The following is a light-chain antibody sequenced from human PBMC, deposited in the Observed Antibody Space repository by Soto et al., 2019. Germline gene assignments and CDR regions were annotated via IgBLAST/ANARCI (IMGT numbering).Light chain of an antibody. CDR1: QNVDDR. CDR2: AAS. V-gene: IGKV3-15*01. J-gene: IGKJ2*01. CDR3: QQYKNWPPHT. Sequence: EIVLTQSPGTVSVSPGESVTLSCRASQNVDDRLAWYQQTPGQPPRLLIYAASTRATGIPARFSGSGSGTEFTLTISSLQSEDLGVYYCQQYKNWPPHTFGQGAELESK.